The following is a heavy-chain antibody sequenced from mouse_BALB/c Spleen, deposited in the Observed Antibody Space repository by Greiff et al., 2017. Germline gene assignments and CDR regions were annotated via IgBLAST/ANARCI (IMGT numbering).Heavy chain of an antibody. CDR1: GFTFSNYW. V-gene: IGHV6-6*02. J-gene: IGHJ4*01. CDR3: TRGLRRAMDY. CDR2: IRLKSNNYAT. Sequence: EVMLVESGGGLVQPGGSMKLSCVASGFTFSNYWMNWVRQSPEKGLEWVAEIRLKSNNYATHYAESVKGRFTISRDDSKSSVYLQMNNLRAEDTGIYYCTRGLRRAMDYWGQGTSVTVSS. D-gene: IGHD2-2*01.